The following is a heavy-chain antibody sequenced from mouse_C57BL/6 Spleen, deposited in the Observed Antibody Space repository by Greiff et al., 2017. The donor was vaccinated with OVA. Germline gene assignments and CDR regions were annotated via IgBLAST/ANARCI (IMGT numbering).Heavy chain of an antibody. V-gene: IGHV1-18*01. CDR3: ARRGDYARGPWFAY. CDR2: INPNNGGT. CDR1: GYTFTDYN. Sequence: EVQLQQSGPELVKPGASVKIPCKASGYTFTDYNMDWVKQSHGKSLEWIGDINPNNGGTIYNQKFKGKATLTVDKSSSTAYMELRSLTSEDTAVYYCARRGDYARGPWFAYWGQGTLVTVSA. D-gene: IGHD1-1*01. J-gene: IGHJ3*01.